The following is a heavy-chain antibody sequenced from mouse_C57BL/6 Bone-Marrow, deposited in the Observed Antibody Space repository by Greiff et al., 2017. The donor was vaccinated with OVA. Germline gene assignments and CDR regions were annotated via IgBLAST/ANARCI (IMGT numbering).Heavy chain of an antibody. CDR2: ISDGGSYT. CDR1: GFTFSSYA. Sequence: EVKLMESGGGLVKPGGSLKLSCAASGFTFSSYAMSWVRQTPEKRLEWVATISDGGSYTYYPDNVKGRFTITRDNAKNNRYLQMSHLKSEDTAMYYCARDPLEALDYWGQGTTLTVSS. J-gene: IGHJ2*01. V-gene: IGHV5-4*01. CDR3: ARDPLEALDY.